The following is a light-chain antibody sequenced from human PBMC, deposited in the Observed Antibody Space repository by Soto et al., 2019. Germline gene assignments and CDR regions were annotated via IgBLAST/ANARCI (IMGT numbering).Light chain of an antibody. CDR2: AVS. CDR1: QSVSSSY. J-gene: IGKJ2*01. CDR3: QHYGNSPPYT. Sequence: EIVLTQSPGTLSSSPGERATLSCRASQSVSSSYLAWYQQKPGQAPRLLIYAVSSRATGIPDRFSGSGSGTDFNLTIRRLEPEDFAVYYCQHYGNSPPYTFXQGTKVDIK. V-gene: IGKV3-20*01.